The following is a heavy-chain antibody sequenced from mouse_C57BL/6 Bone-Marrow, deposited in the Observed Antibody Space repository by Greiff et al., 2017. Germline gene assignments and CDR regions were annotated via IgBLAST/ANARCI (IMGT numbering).Heavy chain of an antibody. CDR3: ARDSTVVGYYAMDY. V-gene: IGHV5-4*01. J-gene: IGHJ4*01. CDR1: GFTFSSYA. D-gene: IGHD1-1*01. CDR2: ISDGGSYT. Sequence: VQLKESGGGLVKPGGSLKLSCAASGFTFSSYAMSWVRQTPEKRLEWVATISDGGSYTYYPDNVKGRFTISRDNAKNNLYLQMSHLKSEDTAMYYCARDSTVVGYYAMDYWGQGTSVTVSS.